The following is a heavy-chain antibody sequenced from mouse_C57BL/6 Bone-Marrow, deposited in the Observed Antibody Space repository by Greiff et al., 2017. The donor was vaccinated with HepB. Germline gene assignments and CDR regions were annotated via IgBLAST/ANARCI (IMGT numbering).Heavy chain of an antibody. V-gene: IGHV1-61*01. CDR1: GYTFTSYW. CDR3: ARDDGYHYAMDY. J-gene: IGHJ4*01. CDR2: IYPSDSET. Sequence: QVQLQQPGAELVRPGSSVKLSCKASGYTFTSYWMDWVKQRPGQGLEWIGNIYPSDSETHYNQKFKDKATLTVDKSSSTAYMQLSSLTSEDSAVYYCARDDGYHYAMDYWGQGTSVTVSS. D-gene: IGHD2-3*01.